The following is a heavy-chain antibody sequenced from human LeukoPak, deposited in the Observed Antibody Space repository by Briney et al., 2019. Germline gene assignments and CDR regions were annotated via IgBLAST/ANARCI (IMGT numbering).Heavy chain of an antibody. D-gene: IGHD2-2*01. V-gene: IGHV3-21*01. Sequence: GGSLRLSCAASGFTFSSYSMNWVRRAPGKGLEWVSSISSSSSYIYYADSVKGRFTISRDNAKNSLYLQMNSLRAEDTAVYYCARAISGCSSTSCYDYWGQGTLVTVSS. J-gene: IGHJ4*02. CDR3: ARAISGCSSTSCYDY. CDR1: GFTFSSYS. CDR2: ISSSSSYI.